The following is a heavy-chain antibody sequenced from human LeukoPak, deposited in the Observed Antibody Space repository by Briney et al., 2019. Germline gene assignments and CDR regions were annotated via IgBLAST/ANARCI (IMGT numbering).Heavy chain of an antibody. J-gene: IGHJ4*02. V-gene: IGHV1-18*01. CDR3: TTIYDISDFYFDY. CDR1: GYTFTSYG. D-gene: IGHD3-22*01. Sequence: GASVKVSCKASGYTFTSYGISWVRQAPGQGLEGMGWISAYNGNTNYAQKLQGRVTMTEDTSTHTAYMELSSLTSEDTAVYYCTTIYDISDFYFDYWAQGTLVTVSS. CDR2: ISAYNGNT.